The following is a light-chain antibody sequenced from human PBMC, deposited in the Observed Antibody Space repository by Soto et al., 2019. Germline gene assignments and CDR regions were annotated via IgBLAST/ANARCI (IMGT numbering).Light chain of an antibody. V-gene: IGKV3-15*01. CDR3: QQYNNWPQT. J-gene: IGKJ1*01. Sequence: EIVMTQSPATLSVSPGERATLSCRASQSVSSNLAWSQQKPGQAPRLLIYGVSTRATGIPARFSGSGSVTAFTLTNSGLQSEDFAVYYCQQYNNWPQTFGQGTKVEIK. CDR2: GVS. CDR1: QSVSSN.